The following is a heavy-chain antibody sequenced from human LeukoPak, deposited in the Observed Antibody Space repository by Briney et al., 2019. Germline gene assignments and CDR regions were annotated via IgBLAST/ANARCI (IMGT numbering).Heavy chain of an antibody. CDR2: IYYSGST. D-gene: IGHD2-2*01. CDR1: GGSISSYY. V-gene: IGHV4-59*01. J-gene: IGHJ6*03. CDR3: ARVRCSSTSCYNYYYYYMDV. Sequence: SETLSLTCTVSGGSISSYYWSWIRQPPGKGLEWIGYIYYSGSTNYNPSLKSRVTISVDTSKNQFSLKLSSVTAADTAVYYCARVRCSSTSCYNYYYYYMDVWGKGTTVTVSS.